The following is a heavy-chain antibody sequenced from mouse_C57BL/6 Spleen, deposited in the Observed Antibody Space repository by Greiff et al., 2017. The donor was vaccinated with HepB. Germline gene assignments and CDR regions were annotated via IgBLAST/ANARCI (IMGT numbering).Heavy chain of an antibody. CDR3: AREGDYDGSSYGFAY. V-gene: IGHV1-80*01. CDR2: IYPGDGDT. Sequence: VQLQQSGAELVKPGASVKISCKASGYAFSSYWMNWVKQRPGKGLEWIGQIYPGDGDTNYNGKFKGKATLTADKSSSTAYMQLSSLTSEDSAVYFCAREGDYDGSSYGFAYWGQGTLVTVSA. D-gene: IGHD1-1*01. CDR1: GYAFSSYW. J-gene: IGHJ3*01.